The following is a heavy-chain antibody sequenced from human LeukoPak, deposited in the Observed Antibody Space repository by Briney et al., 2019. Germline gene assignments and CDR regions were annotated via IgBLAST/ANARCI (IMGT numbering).Heavy chain of an antibody. J-gene: IGHJ4*02. Sequence: PGGSLRLSCAASGFTFSSYAMHWVRQAPGKGLEWVAVISYDGSNKYYADSVKGRFTISRDNSKNTLYPQMNSLRAEDTAVYYCARKHSYFDYWGQGTLVTVSS. V-gene: IGHV3-30*04. CDR3: ARKHSYFDY. CDR1: GFTFSSYA. CDR2: ISYDGSNK.